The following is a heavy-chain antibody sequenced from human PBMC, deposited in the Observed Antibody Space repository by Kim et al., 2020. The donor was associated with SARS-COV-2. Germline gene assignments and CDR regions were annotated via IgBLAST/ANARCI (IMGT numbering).Heavy chain of an antibody. J-gene: IGHJ4*02. D-gene: IGHD6-13*01. CDR3: ARDHSSSWYFDY. Sequence: YYNPSLKSRVTISVDTSKNQFSLKLSSVTAADTAVYYCARDHSSSWYFDYWGQGTLVTVSS. V-gene: IGHV4-39*07.